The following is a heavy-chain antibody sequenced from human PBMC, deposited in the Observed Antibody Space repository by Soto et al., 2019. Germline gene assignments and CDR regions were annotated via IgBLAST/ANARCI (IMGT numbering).Heavy chain of an antibody. CDR2: IHSSSSTI. CDR1: GLTCTSYS. V-gene: IGHV3-48*02. J-gene: IGHJ4*02. D-gene: IGHD5-18*01. CDR3: ARDRGYTYGFDF. Sequence: PVGSLRHSCAASGLTCTSYSMSWVRQAPGKGLEWVSFIHSSSSTIYYADSVKGRFTISRDNAKNSLYLQMNSLRDEDTAVYYCARDRGYTYGFDFWGQGALVTVSS.